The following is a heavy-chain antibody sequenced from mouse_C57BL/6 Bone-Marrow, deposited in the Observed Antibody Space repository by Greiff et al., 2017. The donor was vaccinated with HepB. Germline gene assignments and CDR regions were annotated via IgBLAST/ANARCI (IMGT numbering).Heavy chain of an antibody. CDR1: GFNIKDDY. Sequence: EVKLMESGAELVRPGASVKLSCTASGFNIKDDYMHWVKQRPEQGLEWIGWIDPENGDTEYASKFQGKATITADTSSNTAYLQLSILTSEDTAVYYCTTWGYNYYAMDYWGQGTSVTVSS. J-gene: IGHJ4*01. D-gene: IGHD2-2*01. CDR2: IDPENGDT. V-gene: IGHV14-4*01. CDR3: TTWGYNYYAMDY.